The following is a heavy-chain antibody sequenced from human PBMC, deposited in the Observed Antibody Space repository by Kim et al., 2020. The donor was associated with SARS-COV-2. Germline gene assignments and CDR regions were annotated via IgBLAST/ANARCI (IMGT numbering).Heavy chain of an antibody. CDR3: ATDLWSYSSGWTYYYFGMDV. V-gene: IGHV3-33*05. Sequence: GGSLRLSCAASGFTFSSYGMHWVRQAPGKGLEWVAVISYDGSNKYYADSVKGRFTISRDNSKNTLYLQMNSLRAEDTAVYYCATDLWSYSSGWTYYYFGMDVGPRDHGHRLL. CDR1: GFTFSSYG. CDR2: ISYDGSNK. J-gene: IGHJ6*02. D-gene: IGHD6-19*01.